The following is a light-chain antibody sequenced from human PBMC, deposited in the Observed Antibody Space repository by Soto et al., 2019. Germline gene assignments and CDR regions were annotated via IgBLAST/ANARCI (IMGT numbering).Light chain of an antibody. CDR3: SSYGGSTNLV. V-gene: IGLV2-8*01. J-gene: IGLJ2*01. CDR1: SSDVGGYNH. Sequence: QSALTQPPSASGSPGQSVTISCTGTSSDVGGYNHVSWYQQHPGKAPKLMIFEVSKRPSGVPHRFSGSKSGNTASLTVSGLDDEDEADYYCSSYGGSTNLVFGGGTQLTVL. CDR2: EVS.